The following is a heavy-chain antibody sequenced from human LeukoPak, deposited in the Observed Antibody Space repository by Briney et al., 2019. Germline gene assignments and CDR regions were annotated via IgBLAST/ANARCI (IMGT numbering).Heavy chain of an antibody. Sequence: TTSETLSLTCAVSDDSFSSHYWTWIRQPPGKGLEWIGYISYIGSTNYNPSLKSRVTISIDTSRNQFSLRLSSVTAADTAVYYYARDLVTVTKGFDIWGQGTMVSVSS. V-gene: IGHV4-59*11. CDR3: ARDLVTVTKGFDI. J-gene: IGHJ3*02. CDR1: DDSFSSHY. CDR2: ISYIGST. D-gene: IGHD4-17*01.